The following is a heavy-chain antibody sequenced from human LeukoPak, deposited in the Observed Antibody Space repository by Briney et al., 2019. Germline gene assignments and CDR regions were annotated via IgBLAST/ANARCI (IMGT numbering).Heavy chain of an antibody. V-gene: IGHV3-53*01. D-gene: IGHD4-23*01. Sequence: GGSLRLSCAASGSTVSSNYMTWVRQAPGKGLEWVSVLYTSGATYYADSVRGRFTISRDNSKNTLYLQMNSLRAEDTAVYYCARRPITPDYYYMDVWGKGTTVTVSS. CDR1: GSTVSSNY. CDR2: LYTSGAT. CDR3: ARRPITPDYYYMDV. J-gene: IGHJ6*03.